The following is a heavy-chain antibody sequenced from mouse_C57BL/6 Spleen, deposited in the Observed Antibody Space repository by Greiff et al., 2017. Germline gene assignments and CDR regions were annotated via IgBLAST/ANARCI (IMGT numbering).Heavy chain of an antibody. J-gene: IGHJ4*01. CDR2: ISYDGSN. CDR3: ARGEVLEY. CDR1: GYSITSGYY. V-gene: IGHV3-6*01. Sequence: LEESGPGLVKPSQSLSLTCSVTGYSITSGYYWNWIRQFPGNKLEWMGYISYDGSNNYNPSLKNRISITRDTSKNQFFLKLNSVTTEDTATYYCARGEVLEYWGQGTSVTVSS.